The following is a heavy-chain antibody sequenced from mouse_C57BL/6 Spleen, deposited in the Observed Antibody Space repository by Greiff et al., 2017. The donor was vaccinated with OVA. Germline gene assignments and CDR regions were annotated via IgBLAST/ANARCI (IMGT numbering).Heavy chain of an antibody. CDR1: GFTFSDYY. Sequence: EVKVVESEGGLVQPGSSMKLSCTASGFTFSDYYMAWVRQVPEKGLEWVANINYDGSSTYYLDSLKSRFIISRDNAKNILYLQMSSLKSEDTATYYCAREEGSWFADWGQGTLVTVSA. CDR2: INYDGSST. J-gene: IGHJ3*01. CDR3: AREEGSWFAD. V-gene: IGHV5-16*01.